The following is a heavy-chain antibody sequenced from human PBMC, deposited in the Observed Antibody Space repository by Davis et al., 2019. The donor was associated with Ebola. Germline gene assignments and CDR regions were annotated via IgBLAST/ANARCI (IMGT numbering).Heavy chain of an antibody. V-gene: IGHV1-46*01. CDR2: INPSGGST. CDR3: ARGDPGMIVVVITLFDY. CDR1: GYTFTSYY. D-gene: IGHD3-22*01. J-gene: IGHJ4*02. Sequence: AASVKVSCKASGYTFTSYYMHWVRQAPGQGLEWMGIINPSGGSTSYAQKFQGRVTMTRDTSTSTVYMELSSLRAEDTAVYYCARGDPGMIVVVITLFDYWGQGTLVTVSS.